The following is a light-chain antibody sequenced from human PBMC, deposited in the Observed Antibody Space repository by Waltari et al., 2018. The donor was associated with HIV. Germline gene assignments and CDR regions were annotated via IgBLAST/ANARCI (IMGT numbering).Light chain of an antibody. CDR1: QSVLSDSNNKSS. V-gene: IGKV4-1*01. Sequence: DIVMTQSPDSLAVSLGVRATINCKSSQSVLSDSNNKSSLAWYQHRPGQPPKLLIYWASTRESGVPDRFSGSGSGTDFSLTISSLQAADVVVYYCQQYYSIPYTFGQGTKLEI. J-gene: IGKJ2*01. CDR3: QQYYSIPYT. CDR2: WAS.